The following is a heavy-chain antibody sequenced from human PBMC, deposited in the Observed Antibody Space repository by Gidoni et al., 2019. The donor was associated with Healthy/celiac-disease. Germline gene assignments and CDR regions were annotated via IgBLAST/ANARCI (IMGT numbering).Heavy chain of an antibody. D-gene: IGHD3-3*01. V-gene: IGHV3-7*01. CDR1: GFPFSSYW. J-gene: IGHJ4*02. CDR3: ARLFYDFWSGYLYYFDY. CDR2: IKQDGSEK. Sequence: EVQLVESGGGLVQPGGSLRLSCADSGFPFSSYWMSWVRQAPGKGLEWVANIKQDGSEKYYVDSVKGRFTISRDNAKNSLYLQMNSLRAEDTAVYYCARLFYDFWSGYLYYFDYWGQGTLVTVSS.